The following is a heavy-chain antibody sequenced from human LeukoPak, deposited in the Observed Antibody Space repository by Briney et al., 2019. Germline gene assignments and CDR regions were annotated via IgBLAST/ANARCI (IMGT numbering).Heavy chain of an antibody. Sequence: GGSLRLSCAPSGFTFSRHGMHWVRQAPGKGLEWVAIISNDGSRKYYAHSVEGRFTISRDNSKNTLYLQMDSLRAEDTALYYCAKVPSILYSSSWFFDYWGQGVLVTVSS. CDR1: GFTFSRHG. CDR3: AKVPSILYSSSWFFDY. D-gene: IGHD6-13*01. J-gene: IGHJ4*02. V-gene: IGHV3-30*18. CDR2: ISNDGSRK.